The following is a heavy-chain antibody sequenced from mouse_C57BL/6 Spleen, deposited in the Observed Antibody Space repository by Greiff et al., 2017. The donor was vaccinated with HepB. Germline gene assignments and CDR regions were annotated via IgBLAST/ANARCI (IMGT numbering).Heavy chain of an antibody. J-gene: IGHJ1*03. CDR3: ATPGHYYGSRDWYFDV. D-gene: IGHD1-1*01. Sequence: QVQLQQSGPGLVQPSQSLSITCTVSGFSLTSYGVHWVRQSPGKGLEWLGVIWSGGSTDYNAAFISRLSISKDNSKSQVFFKMNSLQADDTAIYYCATPGHYYGSRDWYFDVWGTGTTVTVSS. CDR2: IWSGGST. CDR1: GFSLTSYG. V-gene: IGHV2-2*01.